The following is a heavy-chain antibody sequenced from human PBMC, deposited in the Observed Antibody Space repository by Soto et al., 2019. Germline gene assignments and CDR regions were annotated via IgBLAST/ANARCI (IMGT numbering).Heavy chain of an antibody. Sequence: SGPTLVNPKETLTLTCTVSGFSLSNARTGVSWIRQPPGKALEWLAHIFYNDEKSYSTSLKSRLTISKDTSKSQVVLTMTNKDPVDTATYYCARIGRYSDSSGYYSRGPFDYWGQGTLVTVSS. CDR2: IFYNDEK. V-gene: IGHV2-26*01. CDR3: ARIGRYSDSSGYYSRGPFDY. J-gene: IGHJ4*02. D-gene: IGHD3-22*01. CDR1: GFSLSNARTG.